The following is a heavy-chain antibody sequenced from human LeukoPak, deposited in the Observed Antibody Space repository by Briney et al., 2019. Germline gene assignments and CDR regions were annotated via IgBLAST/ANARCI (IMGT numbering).Heavy chain of an antibody. CDR3: ARVTIFEVVIIGYYGMDV. J-gene: IGHJ6*02. V-gene: IGHV3-11*01. CDR2: ISSSGSTI. Sequence: GGSLRLSCAASGFTFSDYYMSWIRQAPGKGLEWVSYISSSGSTIYYADSVKGRFTISRDNAKNSLYLQMNSLRAEDTAVYYCARVTIFEVVIIGYYGMDVWGQGTTVTVSS. CDR1: GFTFSDYY. D-gene: IGHD3-3*01.